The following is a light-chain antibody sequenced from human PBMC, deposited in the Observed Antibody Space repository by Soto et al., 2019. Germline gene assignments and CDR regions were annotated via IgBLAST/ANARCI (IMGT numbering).Light chain of an antibody. CDR2: DVS. V-gene: IGLV2-14*01. CDR3: RSYTSSSTSAV. CDR1: SSDVGGYNY. Sequence: QSVLTQPASVSGSPGQSITISCTGTSSDVGGYNYVSWYQQHPGKAPKLMIYDVSNRPSGVSNRFSGSKSGNTASLTISGLQAEDEADYYCRSYTSSSTSAVFGGGTQLTVL. J-gene: IGLJ7*01.